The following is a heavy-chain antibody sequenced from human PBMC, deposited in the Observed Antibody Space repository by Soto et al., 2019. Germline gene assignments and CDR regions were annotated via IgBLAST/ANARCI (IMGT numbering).Heavy chain of an antibody. V-gene: IGHV3-33*01. CDR3: ARAHPRPCYYGSGSPRMDV. CDR2: IWYDGSNK. CDR1: GFTFSSYG. Sequence: GGSLRLSCAASGFTFSSYGMHWVRQAPGKGLEWVAVIWYDGSNKYYADSVKGRFTISRDNTKNTLYLQMNSLRAEGTVVYYCARAHPRPCYYGSGSPRMDVWGQGTTVTVSS. D-gene: IGHD3-10*01. J-gene: IGHJ6*02.